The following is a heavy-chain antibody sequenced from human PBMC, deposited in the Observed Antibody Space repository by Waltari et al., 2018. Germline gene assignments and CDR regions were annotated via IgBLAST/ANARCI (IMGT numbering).Heavy chain of an antibody. J-gene: IGHJ4*02. CDR2: IYHSGST. V-gene: IGHV4-30-2*01. CDR1: GGSISSGGYS. D-gene: IGHD2-2*01. CDR3: ASRVVVPDYYFDY. Sequence: QLQLQESGSGLVKPSQTLSLTCAVSGGSISSGGYSWSWIRQPPGKGLEWIGYIYHSGSTYYNPSLKSRVTISVDRSKNQFSLKLSSVTAADTAVYYCASRVVVPDYYFDYWGQGTLVTVSS.